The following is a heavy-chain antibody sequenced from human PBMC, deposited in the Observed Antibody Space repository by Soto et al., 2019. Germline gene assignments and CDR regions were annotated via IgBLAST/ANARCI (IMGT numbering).Heavy chain of an antibody. V-gene: IGHV3-33*01. CDR1: GFTFSSYG. CDR2: IWYDGSNK. Sequence: PGGSLRLSCAASGFTFSSYGMHWVRQAPGKGLEWVAVIWYDGSNKYYADSVKGRFTISRDNSKNTLYLQMNSLRAEDTAVYYCARVPPAGASYFYYWGQGTLVTVSS. D-gene: IGHD6-19*01. CDR3: ARVPPAGASYFYY. J-gene: IGHJ4*02.